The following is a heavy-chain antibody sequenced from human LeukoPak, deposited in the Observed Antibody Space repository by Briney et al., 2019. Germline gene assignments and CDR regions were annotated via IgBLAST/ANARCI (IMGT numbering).Heavy chain of an antibody. CDR3: ARGGYYGSGNDFRFDP. V-gene: IGHV4-59*01. Sequence: SETLSLTCTVSGGSISSYYWGWIRQPPGKGLEWIGYIHYSGSTNYKPSLKSRVTISVDTSKNQFSLKLSSVTAADTAVYYCARGGYYGSGNDFRFDPWGQGTLVTVSS. CDR1: GGSISSYY. J-gene: IGHJ5*02. CDR2: IHYSGST. D-gene: IGHD3-10*01.